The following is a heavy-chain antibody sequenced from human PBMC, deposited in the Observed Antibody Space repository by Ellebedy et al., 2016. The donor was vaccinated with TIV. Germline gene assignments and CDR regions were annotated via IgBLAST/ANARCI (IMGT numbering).Heavy chain of an antibody. CDR1: GFTFSSYA. CDR2: ISYDGSNK. J-gene: IGHJ4*02. Sequence: PGGSLRLSCAASGFTFSSYAMHWVRQAPGKGLEWVAVISYDGSNKYYADSVKGRFTISSDNSKNTLYLQMNSLRAEDTAVYYCARARDYYDSSGYLPLCYWGQGTLVTVSS. CDR3: ARARDYYDSSGYLPLCY. D-gene: IGHD3-22*01. V-gene: IGHV3-30*01.